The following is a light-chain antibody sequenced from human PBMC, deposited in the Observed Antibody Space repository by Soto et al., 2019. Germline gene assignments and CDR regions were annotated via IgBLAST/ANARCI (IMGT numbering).Light chain of an antibody. CDR3: QQYNSYSLT. CDR1: QSISSW. CDR2: DAS. Sequence: DIQMTQFPSTLSASVGDIVTITCRASQSISSWLAWYQQKPGKAPKLLIYDASSLESGVPSRFSGSGSGTEFTLTISSLQPDDFATYYCQQYNSYSLTFGQGTKVDIK. J-gene: IGKJ1*01. V-gene: IGKV1-5*01.